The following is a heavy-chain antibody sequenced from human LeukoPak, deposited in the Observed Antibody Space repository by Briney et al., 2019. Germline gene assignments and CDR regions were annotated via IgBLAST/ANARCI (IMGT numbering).Heavy chain of an antibody. CDR1: GGSISSYH. D-gene: IGHD3-3*01. V-gene: IGHV4-59*04. Sequence: SETLSLTCTVSGGSISSYHWSWIRQSPGKGLEWIGSVYHDGSTYYNPSLKSRVTVSVDTSKNQISLSLSSVTATDTAVYYCAREFELRFLEWLVDYWGQGTLVTVSS. J-gene: IGHJ4*02. CDR2: VYHDGST. CDR3: AREFELRFLEWLVDY.